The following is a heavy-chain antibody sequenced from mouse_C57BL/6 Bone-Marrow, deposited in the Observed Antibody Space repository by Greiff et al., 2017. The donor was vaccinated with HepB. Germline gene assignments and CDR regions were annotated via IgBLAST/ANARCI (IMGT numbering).Heavy chain of an antibody. Sequence: EVKLLESGPGLAKPSQTLSLTCSVTGYSITSDYWNWIRKFPGNKLEYMGYISYSGSTYYNPSLKSRISITRDTSKNKYYLQLNSVTTEDTATYYCARYKGGSSNWYFDVWGTGTTVTVSS. J-gene: IGHJ1*03. D-gene: IGHD1-1*01. CDR1: GYSITSDY. CDR2: ISYSGST. CDR3: ARYKGGSSNWYFDV. V-gene: IGHV3-8*01.